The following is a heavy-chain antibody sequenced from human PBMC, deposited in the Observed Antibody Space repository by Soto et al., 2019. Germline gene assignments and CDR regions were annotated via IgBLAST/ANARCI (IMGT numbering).Heavy chain of an antibody. CDR1: GGSISSGGYY. J-gene: IGHJ1*01. CDR2: IYYSGST. CDR3: ARDSSSQSVPH. V-gene: IGHV4-31*03. D-gene: IGHD6-13*01. Sequence: SQTLSLTCTVSGGSISSGGYYWSWIRQHPGKGLEWIGYIYYSGSTYYNPSLKSRVTISVDTSKNQFSLKLSSVTAADAAVYYCARDSSSQSVPHCGEGTLVTXSS.